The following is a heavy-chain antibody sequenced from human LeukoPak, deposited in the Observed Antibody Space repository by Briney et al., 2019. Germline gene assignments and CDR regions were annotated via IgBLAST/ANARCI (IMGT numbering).Heavy chain of an antibody. Sequence: SETLSLTCTVAGGSISGLWCSWIRQPPGKGLEWIGNIYTSGITNYNPSLKSRVTISIDTSKNHFSLTLSSVTATDTAVYYCAIQAQDGTDNRFDPWGPGALVTVSS. CDR1: GGSISGLW. D-gene: IGHD1-7*01. CDR2: IYTSGIT. CDR3: AIQAQDGTDNRFDP. J-gene: IGHJ5*02. V-gene: IGHV4-4*09.